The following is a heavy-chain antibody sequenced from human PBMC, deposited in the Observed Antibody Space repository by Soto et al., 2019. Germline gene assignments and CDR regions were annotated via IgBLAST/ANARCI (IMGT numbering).Heavy chain of an antibody. V-gene: IGHV1-69*06. J-gene: IGHJ6*02. CDR1: GGTFSSYG. D-gene: IGHD2-2*01. CDR3: ARDPGQSSNRWRVRQVADCDYYRMDV. Sequence: QVQLVQSGAEVKKHGSSVKVSCKASGGTFSSYGISWVRQAPGQGIEWMGGIIPIFDTAKYAQKFQGRVTITADKSTSTAYMEVSSLRSEDTAVYYCARDPGQSSNRWRVRQVADCDYYRMDVWGQGTTVTV. CDR2: IIPIFDTA.